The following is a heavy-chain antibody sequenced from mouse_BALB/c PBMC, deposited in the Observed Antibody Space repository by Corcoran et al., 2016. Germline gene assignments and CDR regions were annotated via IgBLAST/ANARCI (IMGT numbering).Heavy chain of an antibody. J-gene: IGHJ3*01. CDR3: ASWCITTAFAY. Sequence: EVQLQQSGPELVKPGASVKMSCKASGYTFTSYVMHWVKQKPGQGLEWIGYINPYNDGTKYNEKFKGKATLTSDKSSSTAYMELSSLTSEHSAVYYCASWCITTAFAYWGRGTLVTVSA. CDR2: INPYNDGT. V-gene: IGHV1S136*01. CDR1: GYTFTSYV. D-gene: IGHD1-2*01.